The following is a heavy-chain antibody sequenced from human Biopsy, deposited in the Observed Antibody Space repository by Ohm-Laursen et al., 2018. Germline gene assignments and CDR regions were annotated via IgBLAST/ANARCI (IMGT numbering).Heavy chain of an antibody. CDR3: ARASASQYYGVDV. J-gene: IGHJ6*02. CDR1: GFSFTTVGMR. Sequence: TQTLTLTCTFSGFSFTTVGMRVTWIRQAPGKALEWLAHIDWAGDTRYSASFKTRLSISKDTFKDQVVLTMTDIDPVDTATYYCARASASQYYGVDVWGQGTSVTVSS. CDR2: IDWAGDT. D-gene: IGHD1-26*01. V-gene: IGHV2-70*04.